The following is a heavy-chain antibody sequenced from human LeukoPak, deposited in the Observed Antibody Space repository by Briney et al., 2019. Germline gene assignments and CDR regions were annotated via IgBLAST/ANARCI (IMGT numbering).Heavy chain of an antibody. CDR2: LFYSGST. D-gene: IGHD2-2*01. CDR1: AGSISSHY. J-gene: IGHJ4*02. Sequence: SETLSLTCTVSAGSISSHYWSWIRQPPGKGLEWIGYLFYSGSTNYNPSLKSRVTISVDTSKNQFSLRLSSVTAADTAVYYCARADCSGPSCLDFDYWGQGTLVTVSS. V-gene: IGHV4-59*11. CDR3: ARADCSGPSCLDFDY.